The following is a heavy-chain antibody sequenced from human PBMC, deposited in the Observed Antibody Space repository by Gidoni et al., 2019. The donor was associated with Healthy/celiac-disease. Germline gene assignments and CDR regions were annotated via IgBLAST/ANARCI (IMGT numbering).Heavy chain of an antibody. CDR3: AKELGGSYFSRYDY. Sequence: VQLVESGGDVVQPGRSLRLSCAASGFTFSPYGLHWVRQAPGKGLEWVAVISYDGSNKYYADSVKGRFTISRDNSKNTLYLQMNSMRAEDTAVYYCAKELGGSYFSRYDYWGQGTLVTVSS. CDR1: GFTFSPYG. D-gene: IGHD1-26*01. J-gene: IGHJ4*02. V-gene: IGHV3-30*18. CDR2: ISYDGSNK.